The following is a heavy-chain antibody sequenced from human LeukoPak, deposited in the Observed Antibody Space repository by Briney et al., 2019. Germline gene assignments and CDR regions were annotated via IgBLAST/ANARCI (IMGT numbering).Heavy chain of an antibody. CDR1: GYTVNSYG. CDR2: IHTYNGHT. Sequence: ASVKVSCKSSGYTVNSYGITWVRQAPGQGLEWMGWIHTYNGHTNYAQKLQGRVTMTTDTSTSTAYMELRSVRSDDTAVYYCARDQYYDSKGWFDPWGQGTLVTVSS. CDR3: ARDQYYDSKGWFDP. J-gene: IGHJ5*02. V-gene: IGHV1-18*01. D-gene: IGHD3-22*01.